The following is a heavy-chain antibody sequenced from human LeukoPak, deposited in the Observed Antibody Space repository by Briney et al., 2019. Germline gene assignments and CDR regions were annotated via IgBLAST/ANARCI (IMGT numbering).Heavy chain of an antibody. Sequence: PSETLSLTCTVSGGSISSSSYYWGWIRQPPGKGLEWIGSIYYSGSTYYNPSLKSRVTISVDTSKNQFSLKLSSVTAADTAVYYCAREYCGTTSCYWFDPWGQGTLVTVSS. CDR2: IYYSGST. D-gene: IGHD2-2*01. V-gene: IGHV4-39*07. J-gene: IGHJ5*02. CDR3: AREYCGTTSCYWFDP. CDR1: GGSISSSSYY.